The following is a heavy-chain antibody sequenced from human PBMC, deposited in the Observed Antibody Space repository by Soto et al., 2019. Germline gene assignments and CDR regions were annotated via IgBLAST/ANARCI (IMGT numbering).Heavy chain of an antibody. CDR2: MNPGSGDT. J-gene: IGHJ5*02. CDR1: GDSFTNND. CDR3: ARMETFGSLNWFDP. D-gene: IGHD3-16*01. V-gene: IGHV1-8*01. Sequence: ASGKVSCQASGDSFTNNDVSWVRQATGQGLEWMGWMNPGSGDTGYAQKFQGRVTMTRGISIATAYMELSSLRSDDTAIYYCARMETFGSLNWFDPWGQGTLVTVSA.